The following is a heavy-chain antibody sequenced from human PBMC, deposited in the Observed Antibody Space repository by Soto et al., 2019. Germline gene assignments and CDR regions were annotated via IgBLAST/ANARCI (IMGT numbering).Heavy chain of an antibody. J-gene: IGHJ2*01. CDR1: GGSFSGYY. CDR2: INHSGST. CDR3: ARGLTYYDFWSGSGSYWYFDL. V-gene: IGHV4-34*01. Sequence: QVQLQQWGAGLLKPSETLSLTCAVYGGSFSGYYWSWIRQPPGKGLEWIGEINHSGSTNYNPSLKSRVTISVDTSKNQFSLKLSSVTAADTAVYYCARGLTYYDFWSGSGSYWYFDLWGRGTLVTVSS. D-gene: IGHD3-3*01.